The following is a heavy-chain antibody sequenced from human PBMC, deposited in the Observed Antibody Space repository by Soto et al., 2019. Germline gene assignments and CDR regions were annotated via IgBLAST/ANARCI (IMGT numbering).Heavy chain of an antibody. CDR3: ARAAILTTKHILDL. Sequence: QMQLQESGPGLVKPSQTLSLTCTVSGCSIGGGGFYWTWVRPRPGEGLEWIGNIYDSGSAYYNPSLESRISMSIDTSKNQFSLSLTSVTVADTALYYCARAAILTTKHILDLWGPGTMVAASS. J-gene: IGHJ3*01. D-gene: IGHD1-1*01. CDR1: GCSIGGGGFY. CDR2: IYDSGSA. V-gene: IGHV4-31*02.